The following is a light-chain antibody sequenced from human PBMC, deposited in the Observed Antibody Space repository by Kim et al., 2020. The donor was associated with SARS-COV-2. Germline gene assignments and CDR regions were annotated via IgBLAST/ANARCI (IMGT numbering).Light chain of an antibody. V-gene: IGLV2-8*01. Sequence: QYALTQPPSASGSPGQSVTISCTGTSSDVGGYNYVSWYQQHPGKAPKLLTYEVSKRPSGVPDRFSGSKSGNTASLTVSGLQAEDEADYYCSSYAGSNNFVFGTGTKVTVL. J-gene: IGLJ1*01. CDR3: SSYAGSNNFV. CDR2: EVS. CDR1: SSDVGGYNY.